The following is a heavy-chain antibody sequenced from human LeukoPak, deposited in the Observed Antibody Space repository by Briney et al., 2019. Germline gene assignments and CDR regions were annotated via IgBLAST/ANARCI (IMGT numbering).Heavy chain of an antibody. D-gene: IGHD2-2*01. CDR2: ITSNGGTT. CDR3: ARGYCSSTSCTNDY. Sequence: GGSLRLSCVASGFSLSTYDMYWVRQAPGKGLEYVSAITSNGGTTYYANSVKGRFTISRDNSKNTLYLQMGSLRAEDMAVYYCARGYCSSTSCTNDYWGQGTLVTVFS. CDR1: GFSLSTYD. V-gene: IGHV3-64*01. J-gene: IGHJ4*02.